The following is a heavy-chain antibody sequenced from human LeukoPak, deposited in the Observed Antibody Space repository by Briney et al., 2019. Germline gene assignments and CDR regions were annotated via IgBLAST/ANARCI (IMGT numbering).Heavy chain of an antibody. CDR1: GGSISSGSYY. V-gene: IGHV4-61*02. J-gene: IGHJ4*02. CDR2: IYTSGST. D-gene: IGHD3-9*01. CDR3: ARAPSKYYDILTGYYLPCYYFDY. Sequence: PSETLSLTCTVSGGSISSGSYYWSWIRQPAGKGLEWIGRIYTSGSTYYNPSLKSRVTISVDTSKNQFSLKLSSVTAADTAVYYCARAPSKYYDILTGYYLPCYYFDYWGQGTLVTVSS.